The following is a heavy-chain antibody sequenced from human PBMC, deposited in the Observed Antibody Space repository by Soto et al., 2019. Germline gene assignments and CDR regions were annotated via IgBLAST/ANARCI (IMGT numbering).Heavy chain of an antibody. CDR3: ARDAGGNYYCSGSYSYYYYYYYMDV. Sequence: EVQLVESGGGLVKPGGSLRLSCAASGFTFSSYSMNWVRQAPGKGLEWVSSISSSSSYIYYADSVKGRFTISRDNAKNSLYLQMKSLRVEDTAVYYCARDAGGNYYCSGSYSYYYYYYYMDVWGKGTTVTVSS. J-gene: IGHJ6*03. CDR2: ISSSSSYI. V-gene: IGHV3-21*01. CDR1: GFTFSSYS. D-gene: IGHD3-10*01.